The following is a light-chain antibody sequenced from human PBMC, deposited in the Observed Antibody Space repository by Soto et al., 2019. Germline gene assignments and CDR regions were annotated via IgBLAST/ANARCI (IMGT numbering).Light chain of an antibody. CDR2: GNR. Sequence: QLVLTQPPSVSGAPRQRVTISCTGTNSNLGAGYDVHWYQQLPGAAPKLVIFGNRNRPSGVPERFSGSKSGTSASLAITGLQAEDEADYYCQAYDYSLTAFVFGGGTKLTVL. CDR1: NSNLGAGYD. CDR3: QAYDYSLTAFV. J-gene: IGLJ3*02. V-gene: IGLV1-40*01.